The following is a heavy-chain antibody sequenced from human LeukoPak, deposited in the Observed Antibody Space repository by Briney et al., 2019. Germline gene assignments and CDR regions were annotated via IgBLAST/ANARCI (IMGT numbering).Heavy chain of an antibody. CDR1: GFTFSSYS. D-gene: IGHD3-10*01. Sequence: GGSLRLSCAASGFTFSSYSMNWVRQAPGKGLEWVSSISSSSSYIYYADSVKGRFTISRDNAKNSLYLQMNSLRAEDTAVYYCARGSEYYYGSGSYDYWGQGTLVIVSS. CDR3: ARGSEYYYGSGSYDY. CDR2: ISSSSSYI. V-gene: IGHV3-21*01. J-gene: IGHJ4*02.